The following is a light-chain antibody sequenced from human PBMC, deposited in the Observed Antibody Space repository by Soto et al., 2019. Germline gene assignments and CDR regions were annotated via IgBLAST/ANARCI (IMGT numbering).Light chain of an antibody. CDR1: SSDIGGYNY. Sequence: QSALTQPASVSGSPGQSITISCTGTSSDIGGYNYVSWYQQHPGKAPKLMIYGVSNRPSGISYRFSGSKSGNTASLTISGLQPEDEADYYCTSYTSSSTLVFGGGTQLTVL. J-gene: IGLJ2*01. CDR3: TSYTSSSTLV. V-gene: IGLV2-14*01. CDR2: GVS.